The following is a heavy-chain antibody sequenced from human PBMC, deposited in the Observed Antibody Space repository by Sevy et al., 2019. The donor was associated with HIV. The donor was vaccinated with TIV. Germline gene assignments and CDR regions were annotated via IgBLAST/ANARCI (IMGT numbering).Heavy chain of an antibody. V-gene: IGHV5-51*01. CDR2: IYPGDSDT. Sequence: GESLKISCKGSGYSFTSYWIGWVRQMPGKGLEWMGIIYPGDSDTRYSPSFQGQVTISADKSISTAYLQWSSLKASDTAMYYCARAHLDDPNTGWPDYCGQGTLVTVSS. D-gene: IGHD2-8*02. CDR1: GYSFTSYW. J-gene: IGHJ4*02. CDR3: ARAHLDDPNTGWPDY.